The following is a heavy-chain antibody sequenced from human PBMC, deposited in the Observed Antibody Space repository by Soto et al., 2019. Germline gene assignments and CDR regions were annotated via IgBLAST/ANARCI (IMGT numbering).Heavy chain of an antibody. V-gene: IGHV3-9*01. J-gene: IGHJ4*02. CDR1: GFTFDDYA. Sequence: EVQLVESGGGLVQPGRSLRLSCAASGFTFDDYAMHWVRQAPGKGLEWVSGISWNSGTIGYADSVKGRFTISRDNAKNSQYLQMNSLRAEDTALYYCAKDMGPDGYTTFDYWGQGTLVTVSS. D-gene: IGHD5-12*01. CDR2: ISWNSGTI. CDR3: AKDMGPDGYTTFDY.